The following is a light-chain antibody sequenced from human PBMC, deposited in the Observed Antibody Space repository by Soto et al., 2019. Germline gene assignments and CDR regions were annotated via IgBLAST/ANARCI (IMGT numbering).Light chain of an antibody. J-gene: IGKJ2*01. Sequence: DIVMTQTPLSLSVTPGQQASISCKSSQSLPHSDGKTYLYWYLQKPGQPPQLLIYEVSTRFSRVPDRFSGSGSGREFLLKISRVEAEDVGVYYRMERIQRSRYSFGQGTKLEIK. CDR2: EVS. CDR3: MERIQRSRYS. V-gene: IGKV2D-29*01. CDR1: QSLPHSDGKTY.